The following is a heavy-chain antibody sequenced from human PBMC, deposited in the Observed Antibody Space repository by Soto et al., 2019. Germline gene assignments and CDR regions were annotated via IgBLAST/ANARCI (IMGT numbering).Heavy chain of an antibody. J-gene: IGHJ5*02. Sequence: VQLLESGGGLVQPGGSLRLSCAASGFTFKNFAVSWVRQAPGKGMEWVSAIGGSGSSANYAGSVKGRFTVSRDDSKSTLYLQMSGLRVDDTALYYCAKDAVAYNGEWDWFDLWGQGTLVTVSS. CDR3: AKDAVAYNGEWDWFDL. CDR1: GFTFKNFA. D-gene: IGHD3-10*01. V-gene: IGHV3-23*01. CDR2: IGGSGSSA.